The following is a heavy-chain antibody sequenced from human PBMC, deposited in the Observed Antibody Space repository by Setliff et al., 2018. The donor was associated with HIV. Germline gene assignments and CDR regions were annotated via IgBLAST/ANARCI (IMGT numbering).Heavy chain of an antibody. Sequence: GGSLRLSWAASGFTFSFYGMHWVRQAPGKGLEWVAFIRYDDSYKFYADSVKGRFTISRDNSKNTLYLQMNSLRADDTAVYYCAKNLYRSPWSPLDYWGQGTLVTVSS. V-gene: IGHV3-30*02. D-gene: IGHD6-19*01. J-gene: IGHJ4*02. CDR2: IRYDDSYK. CDR1: GFTFSFYG. CDR3: AKNLYRSPWSPLDY.